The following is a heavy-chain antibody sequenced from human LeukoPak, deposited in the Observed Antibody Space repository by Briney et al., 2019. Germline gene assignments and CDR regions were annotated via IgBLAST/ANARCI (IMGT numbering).Heavy chain of an antibody. D-gene: IGHD3-22*01. V-gene: IGHV3-30*03. CDR2: ISYDGSNK. J-gene: IGHJ6*03. CDR1: GFTFSSYG. CDR3: AREGGTYDSRGAYYYYMDV. Sequence: GGSLRLSCAASGFTFSSYGMHWVRQAPGKGLEWVAVISYDGSNKYYADSVKGRFTISRDNSKNTLYLQMNSLRAEDTAVYYCAREGGTYDSRGAYYYYMDVWGKGTTVTVSS.